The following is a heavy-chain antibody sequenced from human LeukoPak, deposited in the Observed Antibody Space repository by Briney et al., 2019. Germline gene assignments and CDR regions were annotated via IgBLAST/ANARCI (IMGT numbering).Heavy chain of an antibody. CDR2: INHSGST. D-gene: IGHD3-10*01. CDR3: ARHVARFGVSFDY. V-gene: IGHV4-34*01. J-gene: IGHJ4*02. CDR1: GGSFSGYY. Sequence: PSETLSLTCAVYGGSFSGYYWSWIRQPPGKGLEWIGEINHSGSTNYNPSLKSRVTISVDTSKNQFSLKLSSVTAADTAVYYCARHVARFGVSFDYWGQGTLVTVSS.